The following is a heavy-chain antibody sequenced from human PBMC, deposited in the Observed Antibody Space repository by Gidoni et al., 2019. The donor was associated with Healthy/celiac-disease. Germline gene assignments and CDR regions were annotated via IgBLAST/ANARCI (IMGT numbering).Heavy chain of an antibody. J-gene: IGHJ4*02. CDR2: IYSGGST. D-gene: IGHD2-15*01. V-gene: IGHV3-66*01. CDR3: ARDRWGGGYCSGGSCYGSYFDY. CDR1: GFTVSSNY. Sequence: EVQLVESGGGLVQPGGSLRLSCAASGFTVSSNYMSWVRQAPGKGLEWVSVIYSGGSTYYADSVKGRSTISRDNSKNTLYLQMNSLRAEDTAVYYCARDRWGGGYCSGGSCYGSYFDYWGQGTLVTVSS.